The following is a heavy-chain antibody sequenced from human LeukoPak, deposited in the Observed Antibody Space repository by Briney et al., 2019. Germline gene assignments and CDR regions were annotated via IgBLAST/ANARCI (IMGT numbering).Heavy chain of an antibody. CDR1: GGSISSSSYY. Sequence: PSETLSLACTVSGGSISSSSYYWGWIRQPPGKGLEWIGSIYYSGSTYYNPSLKSRVTISVDTSKNQFSLKLSSVTAADTAVYYCARGGATYYFHNSGYFDYWGQGALVTVSS. CDR3: ARGGATYYFHNSGYFDY. J-gene: IGHJ4*02. V-gene: IGHV4-39*07. D-gene: IGHD3-22*01. CDR2: IYYSGST.